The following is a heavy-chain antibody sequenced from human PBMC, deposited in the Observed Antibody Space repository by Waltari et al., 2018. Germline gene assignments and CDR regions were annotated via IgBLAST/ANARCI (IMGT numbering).Heavy chain of an antibody. Sequence: QVQLQESGPGLVKPSATLSLTCAVSGYSISSGYYWGWIRQPPGKGLEWIGSIYHSGSTYYNPPLKSRVTISVDTSKNHFSRKLSSVTAADTAVYYCARDRGGGNFDYWGQGTLVTVSS. J-gene: IGHJ4*02. CDR2: IYHSGST. V-gene: IGHV4-38-2*02. CDR3: ARDRGGGNFDY. D-gene: IGHD2-15*01. CDR1: GYSISSGYY.